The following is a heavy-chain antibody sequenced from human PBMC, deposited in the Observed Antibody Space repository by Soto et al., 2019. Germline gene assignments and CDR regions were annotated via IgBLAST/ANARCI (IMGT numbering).Heavy chain of an antibody. Sequence: SETLSLTCTVSGYSISSGYYWGWIRQPPGKGLEWIGSIYHSGSTYYNPSLKSRVTISVDTSKNQFSLKLGSVTAADTAVYYCASAGYGSGSYYYYYGMDVWGQGTTVTVSS. D-gene: IGHD3-10*01. CDR1: GYSISSGYY. J-gene: IGHJ6*02. CDR3: ASAGYGSGSYYYYYGMDV. CDR2: IYHSGST. V-gene: IGHV4-38-2*02.